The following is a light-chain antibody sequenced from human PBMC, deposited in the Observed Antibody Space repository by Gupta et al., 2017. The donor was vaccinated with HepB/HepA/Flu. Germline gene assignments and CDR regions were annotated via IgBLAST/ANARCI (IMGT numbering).Light chain of an antibody. CDR3: QSYDSGLSGVI. CDR2: DND. CDR1: TSNTGAGYD. Sequence: QSVLTQPPSVTGAPGQRVTISCTGRTSNTGAGYDVHWYQVFPGTTPNLLVYDNDNRPSGVPDRFSGAKSCTSTSLAITWLQAEDEVDYYCQSYDSGLSGVIFGGGTKLTVL. V-gene: IGLV1-40*01. J-gene: IGLJ2*01.